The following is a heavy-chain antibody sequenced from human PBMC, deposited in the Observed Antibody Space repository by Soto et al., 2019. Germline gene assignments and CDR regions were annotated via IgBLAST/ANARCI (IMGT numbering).Heavy chain of an antibody. CDR2: IYYLGST. Sequence: SETLSLTCSVSGGSMSEYFWSWIRQSPGKGLEWIGYIYYLGSTDYNPSLKSRVTISVDTSKRQFSLRLTSVTAADTAVYYCARDGSDGSGRRYPAYCGPGTQLTVSS. D-gene: IGHD3-10*01. J-gene: IGHJ4*02. V-gene: IGHV4-59*01. CDR1: GGSMSEYF. CDR3: ARDGSDGSGRRYPAY.